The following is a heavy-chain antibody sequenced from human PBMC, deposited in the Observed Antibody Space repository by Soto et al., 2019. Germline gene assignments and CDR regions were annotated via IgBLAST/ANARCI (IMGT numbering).Heavy chain of an antibody. D-gene: IGHD2-2*01. CDR2: INPNSGGT. J-gene: IGHJ6*02. Sequence: RASVNVSCKASGYTFTGYYIHWGRQAPGQGLEWMGWINPNSGGTNYAQKFQGWVTMTRDTSISTAYMELSRLRSDDTAVYYCASNGGRSSTSLYYGMDVWGQGTTVTVSS. CDR1: GYTFTGYY. CDR3: ASNGGRSSTSLYYGMDV. V-gene: IGHV1-2*04.